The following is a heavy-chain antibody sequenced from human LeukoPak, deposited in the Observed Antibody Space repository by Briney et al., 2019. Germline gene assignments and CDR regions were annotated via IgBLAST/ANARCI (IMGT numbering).Heavy chain of an antibody. D-gene: IGHD2-21*02. Sequence: GGSLRLSCAASGFTFSSYEMNWVRQAPGKGLEWVSYISSSGSTIYYADSVKGRFTISRDNAKNSLYLQMNSLRAEDTAVYYCAGTQRYCCGDCYSDYSGQGTLVTVSS. CDR1: GFTFSSYE. CDR2: ISSSGSTI. V-gene: IGHV3-48*03. CDR3: AGTQRYCCGDCYSDY. J-gene: IGHJ4*02.